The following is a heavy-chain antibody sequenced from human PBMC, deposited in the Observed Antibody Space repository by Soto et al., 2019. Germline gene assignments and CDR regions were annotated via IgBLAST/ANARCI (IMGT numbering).Heavy chain of an antibody. CDR3: GRLEGLATISYYFDY. CDR1: GVSVSSSSYY. Sequence: PSETLSLTCTVSGVSVSSSSYYWGWVRQPPGKGLEWIGRVYYSGSTYYNPSLESRVTISVDKSKNQFSLKLMSLSAADTAVYYCGRLEGLATISYYFDYWGQGALVTVSS. V-gene: IGHV4-39*01. J-gene: IGHJ4*02. D-gene: IGHD3-9*01. CDR2: VYYSGST.